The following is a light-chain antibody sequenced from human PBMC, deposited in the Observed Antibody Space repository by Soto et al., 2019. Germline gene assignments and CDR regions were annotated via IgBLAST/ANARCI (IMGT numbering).Light chain of an antibody. J-gene: IGLJ1*01. CDR1: SSAVGSDNL. V-gene: IGLV2-23*02. CDR3: CSYAGSITYV. CDR2: EVS. Sequence: SALTHPVSVPRSPGQSITISSTATSSAVGSDNLVSWYQQQPGKGHKFISYEVSQRPAGVSYRFSGSKSGNTAYLTISGLQAEDEADYYCCSYAGSITYVFGAGTKVTVL.